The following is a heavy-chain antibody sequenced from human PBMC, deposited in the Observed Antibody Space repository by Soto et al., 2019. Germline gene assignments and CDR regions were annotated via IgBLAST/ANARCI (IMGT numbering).Heavy chain of an antibody. D-gene: IGHD3-9*01. CDR2: IRSKAYGGTT. J-gene: IGHJ6*03. CDR3: TRLYYDILTGYNPSLTNYYYYYMDV. V-gene: IGHV3-49*05. CDR1: GFTFGDYA. Sequence: NPGGSLRLSCTASGFTFGDYAMSWFRQAPGKGLEWVSFIRSKAYGGTTEYAASVKGRFTISRDDSKSIAYLQMNSLKTEDTAVYYCTRLYYDILTGYNPSLTNYYYYYMDVWGKGTTVTVSS.